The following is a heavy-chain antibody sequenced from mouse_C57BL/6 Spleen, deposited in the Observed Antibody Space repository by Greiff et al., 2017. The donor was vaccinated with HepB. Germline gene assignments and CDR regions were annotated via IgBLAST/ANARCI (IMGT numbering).Heavy chain of an antibody. Sequence: DVKLVESGGGLVKPGGSLKLSCAASGFTFSDYGMHWVRQAPEKGLEWVAYISSGSSTIYYADTVKGRFTISRDNAKNTLFLQMTSLRSEDTAMYYCARGLMVPYFDYWGQGTTLTVSS. J-gene: IGHJ2*01. CDR2: ISSGSSTI. D-gene: IGHD2-3*01. CDR3: ARGLMVPYFDY. V-gene: IGHV5-17*01. CDR1: GFTFSDYG.